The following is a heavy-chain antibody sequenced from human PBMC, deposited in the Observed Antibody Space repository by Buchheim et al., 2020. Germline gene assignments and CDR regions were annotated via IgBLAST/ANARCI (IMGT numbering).Heavy chain of an antibody. J-gene: IGHJ4*02. CDR2: INPSGGST. Sequence: QVQLVQSGAEVKTPGASVNVSCKASGYTFTSYYIHWVRQAPGQGLEWVGIINPSGGSTTYDQKFQGRVTMTRETSTRTVHMELSSLRSEDTAVYYCARDIPASGTPSDYWGQGTL. D-gene: IGHD6-13*01. CDR1: GYTFTSYY. CDR3: ARDIPASGTPSDY. V-gene: IGHV1-46*01.